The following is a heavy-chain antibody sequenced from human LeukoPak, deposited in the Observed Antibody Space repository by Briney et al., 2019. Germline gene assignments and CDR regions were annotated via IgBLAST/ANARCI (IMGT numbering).Heavy chain of an antibody. Sequence: GGSLRLSCAASTFTFSSYNMNWVRQAPGKGLEWVAVISYDGSNKYYADSVKGRFTISRDNSKNTLYLQMNSLRAEDTAVYYCAKDEVTAGTTAGAFDIWGQGTMVTVSS. V-gene: IGHV3-30*18. CDR2: ISYDGSNK. CDR3: AKDEVTAGTTAGAFDI. D-gene: IGHD6-13*01. CDR1: TFTFSSYN. J-gene: IGHJ3*02.